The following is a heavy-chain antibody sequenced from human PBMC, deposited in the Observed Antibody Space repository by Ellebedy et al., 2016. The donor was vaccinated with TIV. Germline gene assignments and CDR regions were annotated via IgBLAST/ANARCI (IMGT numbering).Heavy chain of an antibody. CDR1: GGSISSSSYY. CDR3: ARWKDYYDSSGSQAEDFDY. V-gene: IGHV4-39*07. D-gene: IGHD3-22*01. Sequence: GSLRLSXTVSGGSISSSSYYWGWIRQPPGKGLEWIGSIYYSGSTYYNPSLKSRVTISVDTSKNQFSLKLSSVTAADTAVYYCARWKDYYDSSGSQAEDFDYWGQGTLVTVSS. J-gene: IGHJ4*02. CDR2: IYYSGST.